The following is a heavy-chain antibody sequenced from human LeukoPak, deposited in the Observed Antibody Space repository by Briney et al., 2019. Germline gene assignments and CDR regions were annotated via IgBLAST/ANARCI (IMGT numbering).Heavy chain of an antibody. J-gene: IGHJ6*03. Sequence: GGSLRLSCAASGFTFSSYAMSWVRQAPGKGLEWVSAISGSGGSTYYADSVKGRVTISRDNSKNTLYLQLNSLRAEDTAVYYCAKGPGLNYSYYMDVWGKGTTVTVSS. V-gene: IGHV3-23*01. CDR1: GFTFSSYA. CDR3: AKGPGLNYSYYMDV. CDR2: ISGSGGST. D-gene: IGHD3/OR15-3a*01.